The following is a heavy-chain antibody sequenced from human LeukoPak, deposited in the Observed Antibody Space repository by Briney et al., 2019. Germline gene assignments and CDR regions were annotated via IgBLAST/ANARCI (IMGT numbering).Heavy chain of an antibody. J-gene: IGHJ4*02. CDR1: GGTFSSYA. D-gene: IGHD6-13*01. CDR3: ARDSSIAAAGTVDY. Sequence: GASVKVSCKASGGTFSSYAISWVRQAPGQGLEWMGWVSAYNGNTNYAQKLQGRVTMTTDTSTSTAYMELRSLRSDDTAVYYCARDSSIAAAGTVDYWGQGTLVTVSS. V-gene: IGHV1-18*01. CDR2: VSAYNGNT.